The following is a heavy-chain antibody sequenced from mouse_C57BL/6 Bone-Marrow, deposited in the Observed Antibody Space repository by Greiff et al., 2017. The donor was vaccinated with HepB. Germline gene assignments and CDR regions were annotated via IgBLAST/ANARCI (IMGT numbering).Heavy chain of an antibody. CDR2: ISSGGSYT. CDR1: GFTFSSYG. CDR3: ARSPLLAY. Sequence: DVKLQESGGDLVKPGGSLKLSCAASGFTFSSYGMSWVRQTPDKRLEWVATISSGGSYTYYPDSVKGRFTISRDNAKNTLYLQMSSLKSEDTAMYYCARSPLLAYWGQGTRVTVSA. V-gene: IGHV5-6*02. D-gene: IGHD2-10*01. J-gene: IGHJ3*01.